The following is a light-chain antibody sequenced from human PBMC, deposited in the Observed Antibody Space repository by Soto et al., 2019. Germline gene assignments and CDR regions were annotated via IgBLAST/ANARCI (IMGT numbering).Light chain of an antibody. Sequence: IQMTQSPSSLSASVGDRVTITCQASQXIAXXXNWYQQKPGKAPKLLIYDASSLQTGVPSRFSXSGSATHFXXXXSXXXSEDIATYYCQQYDNLLPITFGQGTRLEIK. J-gene: IGKJ5*01. V-gene: IGKV1-33*01. CDR3: QQYDNLLPIT. CDR1: QXIAXX. CDR2: DAS.